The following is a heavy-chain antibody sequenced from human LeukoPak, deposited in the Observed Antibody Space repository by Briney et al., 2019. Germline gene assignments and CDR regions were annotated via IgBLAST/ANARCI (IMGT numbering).Heavy chain of an antibody. J-gene: IGHJ5*02. CDR1: GFTFSSYA. D-gene: IGHD3-10*01. V-gene: IGHV3-23*01. CDR2: ISGSGGST. Sequence: PGGSLRLSCAASGFTFSSYAMSWVRQAPGKGLEWVSAISGSGGSTYYADSVKGRFTISRDNSKNTLYLQMNSLRAEDTAVYYCAKDKNAVNMVRSPFDPWGQGTLVTVSS. CDR3: AKDKNAVNMVRSPFDP.